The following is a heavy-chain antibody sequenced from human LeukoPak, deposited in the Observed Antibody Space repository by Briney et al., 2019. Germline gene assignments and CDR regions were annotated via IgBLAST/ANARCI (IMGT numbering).Heavy chain of an antibody. V-gene: IGHV1-8*01. D-gene: IGHD3-9*01. Sequence: ASVKVSCKASGYTFSSYDINWVRQAPGQGLEWMGWMNPNSGNTGSAQKFQGRVTITRNTSINTAYMELSSLRSEDTAVYYCATSVRYSDWSFFRLAYWGQGTQVTVSS. CDR2: MNPNSGNT. J-gene: IGHJ4*02. CDR3: ATSVRYSDWSFFRLAY. CDR1: GYTFSSYD.